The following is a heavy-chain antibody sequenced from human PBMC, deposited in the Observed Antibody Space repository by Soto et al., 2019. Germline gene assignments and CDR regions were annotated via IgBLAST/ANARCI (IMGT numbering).Heavy chain of an antibody. J-gene: IGHJ4*02. CDR2: IYSGGST. D-gene: IGHD3-10*01. Sequence: EVQLVETGRGLIQPGGSLRLSCAASGFTVSSNYMSWVRQAPGKGLEWVSVIYSGGSTYYADSVKGRFTISRDNSKNTLYLQMNSLRAEDTAVYYCARERNYRYFDYWGQGTLVTVSS. V-gene: IGHV3-53*02. CDR3: ARERNYRYFDY. CDR1: GFTVSSNY.